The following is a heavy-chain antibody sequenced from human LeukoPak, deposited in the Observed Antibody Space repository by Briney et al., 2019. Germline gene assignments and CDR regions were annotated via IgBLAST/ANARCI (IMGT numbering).Heavy chain of an antibody. Sequence: SETLSPTCTVSGGSISSYYWSWIRQPPGKGLEWIGYIYYSGSTNYNPSLKSRVTISVDTSKNQFSLKLSSVTAADTAVYYCARGGYNYRSEFDYWGQGTLVTVSS. V-gene: IGHV4-59*08. CDR1: GGSISSYY. J-gene: IGHJ4*02. CDR3: ARGGYNYRSEFDY. CDR2: IYYSGST. D-gene: IGHD5-18*01.